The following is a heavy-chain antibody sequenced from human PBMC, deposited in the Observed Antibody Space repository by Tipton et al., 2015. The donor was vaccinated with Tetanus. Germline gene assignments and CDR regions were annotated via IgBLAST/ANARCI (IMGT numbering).Heavy chain of an antibody. CDR2: IYYSGST. D-gene: IGHD2-15*01. J-gene: IGHJ2*01. CDR1: GASIKNSPYF. V-gene: IGHV4-31*03. Sequence: TLSLTCSVSGASIKNSPYFWNWIRHNPGKGLEWIGYIYYSGSTYYNPSLKSRVTMSVDTSKKHFSLRLSSVTAADTAVYYCARGGLCVGPACAGISPLLDVWGRGTLVTVSS. CDR3: ARGGLCVGPACAGISPLLDV.